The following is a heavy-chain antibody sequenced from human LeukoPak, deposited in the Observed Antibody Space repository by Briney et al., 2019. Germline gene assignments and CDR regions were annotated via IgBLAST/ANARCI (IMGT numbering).Heavy chain of an antibody. V-gene: IGHV3-53*01. CDR3: ARVDYGSGSYSDY. CDR1: GFTVSSNY. D-gene: IGHD3-10*01. Sequence: GGSLRLSCAASGFTVSSNYMSWVRRAPGKGLEWVSVIYSGGSTDYADSVKGRFAISRDNSKNMLYLQLNSLRAEDTAVYYCARVDYGSGSYSDYWGQGTLVTVSS. J-gene: IGHJ4*02. CDR2: IYSGGST.